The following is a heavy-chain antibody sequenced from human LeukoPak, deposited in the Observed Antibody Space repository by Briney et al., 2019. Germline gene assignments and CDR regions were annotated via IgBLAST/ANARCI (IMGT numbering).Heavy chain of an antibody. CDR3: ARVQARLRLGELSLSY. CDR1: GYTFTSYY. V-gene: IGHV1-46*01. J-gene: IGHJ4*02. CDR2: INPSGGST. Sequence: ASVKVSCKASGYTFTSYYMHWVRQAPGQGLEWMGIINPSGGSTSYAQKFQGRVTITRDTSTSTVYMELSSLRSEDTAVYYCARVQARLRLGELSLSYWGQGTLVTVSS. D-gene: IGHD3-16*02.